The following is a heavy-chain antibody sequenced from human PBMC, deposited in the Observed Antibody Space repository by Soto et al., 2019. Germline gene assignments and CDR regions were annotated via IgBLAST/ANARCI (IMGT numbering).Heavy chain of an antibody. V-gene: IGHV1-2*02. Sequence: GASVKVSCKASGYTFTGYYMHWVRQAPGQGLEWMGWINPNSGGTNYAQKFQGGVTLTRDTSISTAYMELSRLRSDDTAVYYCARIPIVVVPTASPMNWFDPWGQGTLVTVSS. CDR1: GYTFTGYY. D-gene: IGHD2-2*01. CDR3: ARIPIVVVPTASPMNWFDP. J-gene: IGHJ5*02. CDR2: INPNSGGT.